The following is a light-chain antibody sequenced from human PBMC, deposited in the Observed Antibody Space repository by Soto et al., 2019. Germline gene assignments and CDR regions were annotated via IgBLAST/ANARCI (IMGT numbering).Light chain of an antibody. Sequence: SLSLVTLSLSKGERATLSCRASQTVTSTFLSWYQQKPGQAPRLLIYGAFNRATGIPDRFIGGGSETDFTLTISRLEPEDFAVYYCQQFGDSRLTFGGGTKVDI. J-gene: IGKJ4*01. CDR1: QTVTSTF. CDR3: QQFGDSRLT. CDR2: GAF. V-gene: IGKV3-20*01.